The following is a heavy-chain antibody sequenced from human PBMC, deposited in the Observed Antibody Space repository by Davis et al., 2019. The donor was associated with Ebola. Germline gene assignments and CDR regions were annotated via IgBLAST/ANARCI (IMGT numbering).Heavy chain of an antibody. D-gene: IGHD6-19*01. CDR2: IGGTGDPI. J-gene: IGHJ5*02. Sequence: GESLKISCAASGFTFSSYSMNWVRQAPGKGLEWVSYIGGTGDPIYYADSVKGRFTISRDNAKNSVFLQMNSLRDEDTAVYYCARDLSYVEQWLWFDPWGQGTLVTVSS. CDR1: GFTFSSYS. V-gene: IGHV3-48*02. CDR3: ARDLSYVEQWLWFDP.